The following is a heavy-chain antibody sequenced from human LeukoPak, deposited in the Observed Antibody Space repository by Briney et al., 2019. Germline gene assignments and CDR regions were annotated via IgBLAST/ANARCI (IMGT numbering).Heavy chain of an antibody. Sequence: TLSLSCTVSGGSVSSGSYFWSWIRQPPGKALEWLALIDWDDDKYYSTSLKTRLTISKDTSKNQVVLTMTNMDPVDTATYYCARTDNLAVAGFDYWGQGTLVTVSS. J-gene: IGHJ4*02. CDR3: ARTDNLAVAGFDY. D-gene: IGHD6-19*01. CDR2: IDWDDDK. CDR1: GGSVSSGSYF. V-gene: IGHV2-70*01.